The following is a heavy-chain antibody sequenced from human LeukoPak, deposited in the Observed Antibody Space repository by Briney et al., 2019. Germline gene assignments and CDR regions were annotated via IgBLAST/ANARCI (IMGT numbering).Heavy chain of an antibody. D-gene: IGHD6-13*01. CDR2: INHSGST. CDR1: GGSFSRYY. Sequence: SETLSLTCAVYGGSFSRYYWSWIRQPPGKGLEWIGEINHSGSTNYNPSLKSRVTISVDTSKNQFSLKLSSVTAADTAVYYCARGVGYSSSWYDDYWGQGTLVTVSS. J-gene: IGHJ4*02. CDR3: ARGVGYSSSWYDDY. V-gene: IGHV4-34*01.